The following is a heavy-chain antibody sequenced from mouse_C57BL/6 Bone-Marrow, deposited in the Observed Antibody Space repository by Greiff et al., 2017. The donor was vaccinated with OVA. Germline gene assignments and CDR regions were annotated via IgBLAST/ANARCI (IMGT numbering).Heavy chain of an antibody. CDR2: IDPEDGET. J-gene: IGHJ4*01. CDR3: AFITTVVAAESAMDY. D-gene: IGHD1-1*01. CDR1: GFNIKDYY. V-gene: IGHV14-2*01. Sequence: VQLQQSGAELVKPGASVKLSCTASGFNIKDYYMHWVKQRPEQGLEWIGRIDPEDGETKYAPKFPGKATIAADTSSNTAYLQLSSLTSEDTAVYYCAFITTVVAAESAMDYWGQGTSVTVSS.